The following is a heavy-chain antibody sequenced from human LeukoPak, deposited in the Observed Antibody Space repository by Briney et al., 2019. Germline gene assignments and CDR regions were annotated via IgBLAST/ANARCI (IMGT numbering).Heavy chain of an antibody. CDR3: AKDMDVGGYGSGSYFAY. CDR1: GFTFSNYG. J-gene: IGHJ4*02. Sequence: GVSLRLSCAASGFTFSNYGMHWVRQAPGKGLEWVTFIRYDGDNKYYAHSLKGRFTISRDNSKNALYLQMTSLRAEDTAVYYCAKDMDVGGYGSGSYFAYWGQGTLVTVSS. V-gene: IGHV3-30*02. D-gene: IGHD3-10*01. CDR2: IRYDGDNK.